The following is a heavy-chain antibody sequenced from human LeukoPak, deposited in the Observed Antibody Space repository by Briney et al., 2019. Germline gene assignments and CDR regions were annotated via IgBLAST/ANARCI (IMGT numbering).Heavy chain of an antibody. Sequence: SVKVSCXASGGTFSSYAISWVRQAPGQGLGWMGGIIPIFGTANYAQKFQGRVTITADESTSTAYMELSSLRSEDTAVYYCARFRGPIDAFDIWGQGTMVTVSS. CDR1: GGTFSSYA. CDR2: IIPIFGTA. D-gene: IGHD3-10*01. J-gene: IGHJ3*02. V-gene: IGHV1-69*13. CDR3: ARFRGPIDAFDI.